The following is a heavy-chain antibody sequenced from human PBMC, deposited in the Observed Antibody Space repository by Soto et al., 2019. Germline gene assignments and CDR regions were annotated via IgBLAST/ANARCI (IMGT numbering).Heavy chain of an antibody. D-gene: IGHD3-10*01. CDR3: ARDEPKSFGACMDV. CDR2: INPNSGGT. V-gene: IGHV1-2*02. J-gene: IGHJ6*02. CDR1: GYTFSGYY. Sequence: ASVKVSCKASGYTFSGYYMHWVRQAPGQGLEWMGGINPNSGGTNYAQKFQGRVTMTRYTSISTAYMELRTLKYDDTALYYCARDEPKSFGACMDVWVQGTTVTVSS.